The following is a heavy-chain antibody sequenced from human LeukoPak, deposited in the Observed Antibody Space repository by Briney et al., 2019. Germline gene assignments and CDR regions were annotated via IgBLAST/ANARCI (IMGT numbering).Heavy chain of an antibody. CDR2: ISPSSHYI. Sequence: GGSLRLSCAGSGFTFSNYSINWVRQAPGKGPEWVSSISPSSHYIYYADSVRGRFTISRDNARNSLYLQMNSLRAEDTAVYYCARAIAVAGTEFDYWGQGTLVTVSS. J-gene: IGHJ4*02. CDR1: GFTFSNYS. V-gene: IGHV3-21*01. D-gene: IGHD6-19*01. CDR3: ARAIAVAGTEFDY.